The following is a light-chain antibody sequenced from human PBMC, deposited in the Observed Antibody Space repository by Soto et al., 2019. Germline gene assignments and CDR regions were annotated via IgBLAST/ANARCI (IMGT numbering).Light chain of an antibody. CDR1: QSISNY. J-gene: IGKJ4*01. V-gene: IGKV1-39*01. CDR2: AAS. Sequence: DIQMTQSPSSLSAFVGDRVTITCRASQSISNYLNWYQQKPGKAPNLLIYAASSLQSGVPSRFSGSGSARDLTLTISSLQPEDFATYYCQQTYTTPYTFGGGTKVEIK. CDR3: QQTYTTPYT.